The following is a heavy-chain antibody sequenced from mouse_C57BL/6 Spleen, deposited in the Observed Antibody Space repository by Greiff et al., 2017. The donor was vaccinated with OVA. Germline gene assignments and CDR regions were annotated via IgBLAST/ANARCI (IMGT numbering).Heavy chain of an antibody. V-gene: IGHV1-15*01. Sequence: VQLQQSGAELVRPGASVTLSCKASGYTFTDYEMHWVKQTPVHGLEWIGAIDPETGGTAYNQKFKGKAILTADKSSSTAYMELRSLTSEDSAVYYCTRIFITTVVDYWGQGTSVTVSS. J-gene: IGHJ4*01. D-gene: IGHD1-1*01. CDR3: TRIFITTVVDY. CDR1: GYTFTDYE. CDR2: IDPETGGT.